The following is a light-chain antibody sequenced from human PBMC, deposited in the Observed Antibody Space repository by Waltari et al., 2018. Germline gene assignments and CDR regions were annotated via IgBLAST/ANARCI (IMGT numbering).Light chain of an antibody. V-gene: IGLV2-11*01. J-gene: IGLJ1*01. CDR3: CSYAGTYIHYV. CDR1: STDVGGYNY. CDR2: AVN. Sequence: QSALTQPRSVSGSLGQTVTISCTGTSTDVGGYNYVSWYQHHPDKAPRLIIYAVNKRPSGVPVRFSGSKSGYTASLTVSGLQAEDEADYYCCSYAGTYIHYVFGTGTKVTVL.